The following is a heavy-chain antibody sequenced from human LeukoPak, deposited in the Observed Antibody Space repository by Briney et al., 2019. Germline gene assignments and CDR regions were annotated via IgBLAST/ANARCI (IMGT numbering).Heavy chain of an antibody. CDR3: ARPHYYGSGSYSWFDP. CDR2: IWYDGSNK. Sequence: PGRSLRLSCAASGFTFSSYGMHWVRQAPGKGLEWVAVIWYDGSNKYYADSVKGRFTISRDNSKNTLYLQMNSLRAEDTAVYYCARPHYYGSGSYSWFDPWGQGTLVPVSS. J-gene: IGHJ5*02. V-gene: IGHV3-33*01. D-gene: IGHD3-10*01. CDR1: GFTFSSYG.